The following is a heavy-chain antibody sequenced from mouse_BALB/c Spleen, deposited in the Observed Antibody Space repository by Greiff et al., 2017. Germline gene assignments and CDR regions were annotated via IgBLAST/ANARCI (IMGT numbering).Heavy chain of an antibody. CDR1: GYSITSGYY. CDR3: ASGMISFDY. CDR2: ISYDGSN. Sequence: VQLKQSGPGLVKPSQSLSLTCSVTGYSITSGYYWNWIRQIPGNKLEWMGYISYDGSNNYNPSLKNRISITRDTSKNQFFLKLNSVTTEDTATYYCASGMISFDYWGQGTTLTVSS. V-gene: IGHV3-6*02. J-gene: IGHJ2*01. D-gene: IGHD2-4*01.